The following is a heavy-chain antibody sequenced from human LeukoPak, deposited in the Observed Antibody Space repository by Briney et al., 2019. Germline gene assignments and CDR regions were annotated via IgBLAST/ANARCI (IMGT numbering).Heavy chain of an antibody. CDR3: ARGYYDSSGYYGL. Sequence: PGGSLRLSGAASGFTFSSYSMNWVRQAPGKGLEWVSYISSSSSTIYYADSVKGRFTISGDNAKNSLYLQMNSPRAEDTAVYYCARGYYDSSGYYGLWGQGTLVTVSS. J-gene: IGHJ4*02. V-gene: IGHV3-48*04. CDR2: ISSSSSTI. CDR1: GFTFSSYS. D-gene: IGHD3-22*01.